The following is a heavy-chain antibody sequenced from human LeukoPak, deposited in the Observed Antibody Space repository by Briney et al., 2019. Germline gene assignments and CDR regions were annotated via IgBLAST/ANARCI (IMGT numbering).Heavy chain of an antibody. CDR1: GYTFTGYY. J-gene: IGHJ4*02. V-gene: IGHV1-2*02. CDR2: INPNSGGT. D-gene: IGHD6-6*01. CDR3: ASQGARSSFDFDY. Sequence: ASVRVSCKASGYTFTGYYMHWVRQAPGQGLEWMGWINPNSGGTNYAQKFQGRVTMTRDTSISTAYMELSRLRSDDTAVYYCASQGARSSFDFDYWGQGTLVTVSS.